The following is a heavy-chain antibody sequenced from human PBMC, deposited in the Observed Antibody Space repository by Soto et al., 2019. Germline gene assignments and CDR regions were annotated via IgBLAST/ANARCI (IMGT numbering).Heavy chain of an antibody. J-gene: IGHJ6*02. CDR1: GVTFSGYY. CDR3: ARAVRGKLWFGKNGMDV. CDR2: INHSGST. V-gene: IGHV4-34*01. D-gene: IGHD3-10*01. Sequence: PETLSLTYTGYGVTFSGYYCSCIHQPPWQGLEWIGEINHSGSTNCNPSLNSRPTITVDTSKNQFHLKMSSVTAADTAVYYCARAVRGKLWFGKNGMDVWGQGTTVT.